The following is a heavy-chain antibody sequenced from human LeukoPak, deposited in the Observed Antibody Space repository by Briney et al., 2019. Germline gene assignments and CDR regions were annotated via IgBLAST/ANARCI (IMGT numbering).Heavy chain of an antibody. J-gene: IGHJ3*02. CDR2: IKSDGSIT. V-gene: IGHV3-74*01. Sequence: GGSLRLSCAGSGFTFSDNCMHWVRQVPGKGVVWVSGIKSDGSITNYADSVKGRFTISRDNAKNTLYLQMNSLRAEDTAVYYCVKDHSGSGRAFDIWGQGIMVTVSS. CDR3: VKDHSGSGRAFDI. D-gene: IGHD2-21*01. CDR1: GFTFSDNC.